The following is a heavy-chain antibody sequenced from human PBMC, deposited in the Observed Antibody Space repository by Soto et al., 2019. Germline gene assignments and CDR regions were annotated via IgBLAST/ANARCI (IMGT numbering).Heavy chain of an antibody. CDR3: AKDGXXXWLAASEIYYYYXXXX. CDR2: ISYDGSNK. Sequence: SLRLSCAASGFTFSSYGMHWVRQAPGKGXEGVAVISYDGSNKYYADSVKGRFTISRDNSKNTLYLQMNSLRXXXTXXYSCAKDGXXXWLAASEIYYYYXXXXWGQGTXXTVS. CDR1: GFTFSSYG. V-gene: IGHV3-30*18. J-gene: IGHJ6*02. D-gene: IGHD6-19*01.